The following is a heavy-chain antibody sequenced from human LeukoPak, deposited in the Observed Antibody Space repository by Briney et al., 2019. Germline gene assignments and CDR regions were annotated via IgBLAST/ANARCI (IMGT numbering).Heavy chain of an antibody. J-gene: IGHJ4*02. CDR3: AREPDYGDYVDY. V-gene: IGHV3-21*01. D-gene: IGHD4-17*01. CDR1: GFTFSSYS. CDR2: ISSSSSYI. Sequence: PGGSLRLSCAASGFTFSSYSMNWVRQAPGKGLEWVSSISSSSSYIYYADSVKGRFTISRDNAKNSLYLQMNSLRAEDTAVYYCAREPDYGDYVDYWGQGTLVTVSS.